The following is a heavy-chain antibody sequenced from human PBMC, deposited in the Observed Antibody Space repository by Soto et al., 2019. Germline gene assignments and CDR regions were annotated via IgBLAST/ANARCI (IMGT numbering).Heavy chain of an antibody. CDR2: INHRGST. Sequence: QVQLQQWGAGLLKPSETLSLTCAVYGGSFSGYYWSWIRQPPGKGLEWIGEINHRGSTAYNTSLMSRVTISVDTSKNQFSLKLSSVTAADTAVYYCARGVQVTVNSYYYYMDVWGKGTTVTVSS. V-gene: IGHV4-34*01. J-gene: IGHJ6*03. D-gene: IGHD4-17*01. CDR1: GGSFSGYY. CDR3: ARGVQVTVNSYYYYMDV.